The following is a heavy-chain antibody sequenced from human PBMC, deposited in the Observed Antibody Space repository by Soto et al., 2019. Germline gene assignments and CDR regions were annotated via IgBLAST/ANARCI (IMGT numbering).Heavy chain of an antibody. D-gene: IGHD5-12*01. CDR1: EFMFSMYL. CDR3: ARGGGGVLVACFEY. V-gene: IGHV3-7*01. CDR2: VNQDGSEK. Sequence: GGSLRLSCAASEFMFSMYLMSWVRQAPGKGLEWVANVNQDGSEKYYADSVKGRFAISRDNTKNLLSLQMNSLRAEDTAIYFYARGGGGVLVACFEYWGQGALVTVSS. J-gene: IGHJ4*02.